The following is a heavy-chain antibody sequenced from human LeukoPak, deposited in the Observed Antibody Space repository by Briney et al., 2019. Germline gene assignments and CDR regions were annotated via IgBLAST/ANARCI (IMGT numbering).Heavy chain of an antibody. D-gene: IGHD5-12*01. V-gene: IGHV1-3*01. CDR2: INAGNGNT. CDR3: ARSDSGYDYLDY. Sequence: ASVKVSCKASGYTFTIYAMQWVRQAPGQRLEWMGWINAGNGNTKLSQKFQDRVTITRDTSASTAYMELSSLRYEDTAIYYCARSDSGYDYLDYWGQGTLATVSS. J-gene: IGHJ4*02. CDR1: GYTFTIYA.